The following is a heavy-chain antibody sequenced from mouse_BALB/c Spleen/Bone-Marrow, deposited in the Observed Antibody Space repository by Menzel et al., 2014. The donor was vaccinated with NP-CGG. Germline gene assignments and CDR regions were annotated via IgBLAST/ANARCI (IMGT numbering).Heavy chain of an antibody. CDR1: GYAFTDRW. Sequence: QVQLQQSGTELVMPGASVKMSCKASGYAFTDRWIHWVKQRPGQGLEWIGAIDTSDSYTNYNQKFKGKATLTVDESSSTAYIHLSSLTSEDSAVYYCARGGDDFSLDYWGQRTSVTDSS. D-gene: IGHD2-4*01. CDR2: IDTSDSYT. CDR3: ARGGDDFSLDY. V-gene: IGHV1-69*01. J-gene: IGHJ4*01.